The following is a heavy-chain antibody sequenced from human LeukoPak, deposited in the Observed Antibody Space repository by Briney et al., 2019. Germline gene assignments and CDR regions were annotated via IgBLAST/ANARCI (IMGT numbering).Heavy chain of an antibody. CDR3: GSRRTAMFGVIKGPIDY. CDR2: INHSGSP. V-gene: IGHV4-39*07. Sequence: SETLSLTCTVSGGSIDNSIYYWGWIRQPPGKGLEWIGEINHSGSPNNNPSLKSRVSISFDTSKNQFSLKLTSVTAADTAVYYCGSRRTAMFGVIKGPIDYWGQGTLVTVSS. J-gene: IGHJ4*02. D-gene: IGHD3-3*01. CDR1: GGSIDNSIYY.